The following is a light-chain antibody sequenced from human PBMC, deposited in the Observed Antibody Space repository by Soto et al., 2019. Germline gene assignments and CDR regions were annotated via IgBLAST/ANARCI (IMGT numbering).Light chain of an antibody. CDR2: GAS. Sequence: DIQMTQSPSSLSAAIGDRVTITCRASQSIKNYLNWYQHKPGAAPKLLIFGASNLESGVPSRFSGSGSGTEFTLSISSPQPEDCATYYCQQGYSTPPSTFGQGTRVEIK. CDR1: QSIKNY. J-gene: IGKJ5*01. V-gene: IGKV1-39*01. CDR3: QQGYSTPPST.